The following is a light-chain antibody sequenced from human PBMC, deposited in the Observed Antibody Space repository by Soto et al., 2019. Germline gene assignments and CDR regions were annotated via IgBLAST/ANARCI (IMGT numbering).Light chain of an antibody. CDR2: WAS. Sequence: DIVMTQSPESLAESLGERATINCKSSQSVLYSPNNKNYLAWYQQKPGQPPKLLIYWASTRESGVPDRFSGSGSGTDFTLTISSLQAEDVEVYYCQQYYGTPYTFGQGTNLEIK. CDR1: QSVLYSPNNKNY. V-gene: IGKV4-1*01. J-gene: IGKJ2*01. CDR3: QQYYGTPYT.